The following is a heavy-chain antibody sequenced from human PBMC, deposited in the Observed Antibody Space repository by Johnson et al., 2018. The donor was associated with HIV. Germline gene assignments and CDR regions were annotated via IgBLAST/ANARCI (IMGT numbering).Heavy chain of an antibody. Sequence: QVQLVESGGGVVQPGRSLRLSCAASGFTFKRYGMHWVRQAPGKGLEWVAFISHDERIEYYADSVKGRFTISRDNPWNTLSLQMNNLTSEDTAVYYCARGVKQQLSVVDAFGIWGQGTMVTVSS. J-gene: IGHJ3*02. V-gene: IGHV3-30*03. D-gene: IGHD6-13*01. CDR2: ISHDERIE. CDR3: ARGVKQQLSVVDAFGI. CDR1: GFTFKRYG.